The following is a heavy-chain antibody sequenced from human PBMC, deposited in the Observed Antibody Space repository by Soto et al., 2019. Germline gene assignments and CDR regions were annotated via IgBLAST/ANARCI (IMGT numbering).Heavy chain of an antibody. CDR3: ARGRVTMVRGVAPYGMDV. Sequence: QVQLVQSGAEVKKPGSSVKVSCKASGGTFSSYTISWVRQAPGQGLEWMGRIIPILGIANYAQKFQGRVPITADXXTXTXXMELSSLRSEDTAVYYCARGRVTMVRGVAPYGMDVWGQGTTVTVSS. D-gene: IGHD3-10*01. V-gene: IGHV1-69*02. CDR2: IIPILGIA. J-gene: IGHJ6*02. CDR1: GGTFSSYT.